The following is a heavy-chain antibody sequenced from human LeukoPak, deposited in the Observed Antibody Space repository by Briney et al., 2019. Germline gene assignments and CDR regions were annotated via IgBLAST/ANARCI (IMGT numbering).Heavy chain of an antibody. J-gene: IGHJ5*02. CDR3: ARAGNYDSSGYWFDP. CDR1: GFTFDDYG. D-gene: IGHD3-22*01. Sequence: PGGSLRLSCAASGFTFDDYGMSWVRQAPGKGLEWVSGINWNGGSTGYADSVKGRFTISRDNAKNSLYLQMNSLRAEDTALYYCARAGNYDSSGYWFDPWGQGNPVTVSS. V-gene: IGHV3-20*04. CDR2: INWNGGST.